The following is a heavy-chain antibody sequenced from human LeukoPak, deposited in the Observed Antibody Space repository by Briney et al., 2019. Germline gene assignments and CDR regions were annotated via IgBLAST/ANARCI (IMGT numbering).Heavy chain of an antibody. J-gene: IGHJ4*02. D-gene: IGHD6-19*01. V-gene: IGHV6-1*01. Sequence: SQTLSLTWDIYGDSVSSDNGAWNWIRQSPSRGLEWLGRTYDRSKWYNDYAGSLNGRKTIRPDTSKNQFSLHLNSVTPEDTAVYYCARDLGNTGWYTFDYWGQGILVTVSS. CDR2: TYDRSKWYN. CDR3: ARDLGNTGWYTFDY. CDR1: GDSVSSDNGA.